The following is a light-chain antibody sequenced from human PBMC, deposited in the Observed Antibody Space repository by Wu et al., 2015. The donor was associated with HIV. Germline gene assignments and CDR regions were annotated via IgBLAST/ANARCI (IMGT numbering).Light chain of an antibody. Sequence: DIQMTQSPTTLSASVGDRLTITCRASQTINNWLAWYQQKPGKVPKLLIYKTSILQSGVPSRFSGSGSGTEFTLTISSLQPDDFATYYCQQYSAYPLTFGGGTKVEIK. CDR3: QQYSAYPLT. CDR2: KTS. CDR1: QTINNW. V-gene: IGKV1-5*03. J-gene: IGKJ4*01.